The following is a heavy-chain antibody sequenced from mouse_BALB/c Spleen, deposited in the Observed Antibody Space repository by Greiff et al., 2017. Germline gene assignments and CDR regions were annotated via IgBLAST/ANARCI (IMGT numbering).Heavy chain of an antibody. V-gene: IGHV2-6-7*01. CDR2: IWGDGST. CDR1: GFSLTGYG. D-gene: IGHD2-3*01. J-gene: IGHJ4*01. Sequence: VQLVESGPGLVAPSQSLSITCTVSGFSLTGYGVHWVRQPPGKGLEWLGMIWGDGSTDYNSALKSRLSISKDNSKSQVFLKMNSLQTDDTARYYCARGNDGYLYGMDYWGQGTSVTVSA. CDR3: ARGNDGYLYGMDY.